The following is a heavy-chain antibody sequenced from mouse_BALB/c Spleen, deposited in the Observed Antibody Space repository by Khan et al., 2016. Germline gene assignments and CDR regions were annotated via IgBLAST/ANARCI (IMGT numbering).Heavy chain of an antibody. V-gene: IGHV4-1*02. CDR3: ARLYSYGCVAY. Sequence: EVKLLESGGGLVQPGRSLKLSCAASGFDFSRYWMTWVRQAPGKGLEWIGEINPDSSTVNYTPSLKDKFFISRDNAKNTLYLQMSKVRSEDTALYYCARLYSYGCVAYWGQGTTLTVSS. J-gene: IGHJ2*01. CDR2: INPDSSTV. D-gene: IGHD1-1*01. CDR1: GFDFSRYW.